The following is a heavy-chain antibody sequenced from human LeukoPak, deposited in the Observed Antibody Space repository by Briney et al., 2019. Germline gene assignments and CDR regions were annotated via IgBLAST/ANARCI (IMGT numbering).Heavy chain of an antibody. V-gene: IGHV3-11*01. CDR1: GFTFSDHY. D-gene: IGHD2-8*01. CDR2: MSNSGSTV. Sequence: GGSLRLSCAASGFTFSDHYMTWIRQAPGKGLEWLSYMSNSGSTVFYADSIMGRFTVSRDNAKRSLYLQIESLRDDDTAVYHCALGTINKDYYFGMDVWGQGTTVTVSS. J-gene: IGHJ6*02. CDR3: ALGTINKDYYFGMDV.